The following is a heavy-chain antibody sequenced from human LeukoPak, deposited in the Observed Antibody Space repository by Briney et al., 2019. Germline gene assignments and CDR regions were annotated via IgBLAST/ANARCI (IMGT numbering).Heavy chain of an antibody. J-gene: IGHJ5*02. Sequence: HPGGSLRLSCAASGFTFRTYGMHWVRQAPGKGLEWVAVIWYDGSNKNYADSVKGRFTVSRDNSKNTLYLQMNSLRAEDTAMYYCAREGFYDILTGDQGDWFDPWGQGTLVTVSS. V-gene: IGHV3-33*01. CDR2: IWYDGSNK. CDR1: GFTFRTYG. CDR3: AREGFYDILTGDQGDWFDP. D-gene: IGHD3-9*01.